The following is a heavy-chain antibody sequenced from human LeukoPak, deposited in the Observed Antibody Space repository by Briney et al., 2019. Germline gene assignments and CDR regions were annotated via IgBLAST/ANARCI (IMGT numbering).Heavy chain of an antibody. CDR1: GYTFSSYG. Sequence: ASVKVSCKASGYTFSSYGISWVRQAPGQGLEWMGWISAYNGNTNYAQKLQGRVTMTTDTSTSTAYMELNSLRSDDTAVYYCARDYNIFPGSHPSDYWGQGTLVTVSS. CDR2: ISAYNGNT. V-gene: IGHV1-18*04. D-gene: IGHD3-9*01. CDR3: ARDYNIFPGSHPSDY. J-gene: IGHJ4*02.